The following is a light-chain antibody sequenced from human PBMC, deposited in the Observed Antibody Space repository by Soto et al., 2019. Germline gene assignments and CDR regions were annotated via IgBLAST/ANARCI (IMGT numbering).Light chain of an antibody. Sequence: EIVLTQSPFTLSLSPGEKATLSCRASQSVSSNFLAWYQEKPGQSPRLLIYGASSRATGIPDRFSGSGSGTEFTLTISSLQSEDFAVYYCQQYNKWPQTFGQGTKVDI. CDR2: GAS. CDR3: QQYNKWPQT. V-gene: IGKV3D-15*01. CDR1: QSVSSN. J-gene: IGKJ1*01.